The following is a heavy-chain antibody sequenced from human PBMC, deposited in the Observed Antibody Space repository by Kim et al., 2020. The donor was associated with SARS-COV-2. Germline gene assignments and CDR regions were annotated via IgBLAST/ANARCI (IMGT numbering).Heavy chain of an antibody. CDR3: ARERANRHYYGSGSYLY. Sequence: SETLSLTCAVYGGSFSGYYWSWIRQPPGKGLEWIGEINHSGSTNYNPSLKSRVTISVDTSKNQFSLKLSSVTAADTAVYYCARERANRHYYGSGSYLYWG. V-gene: IGHV4-34*01. J-gene: IGHJ4*01. CDR1: GGSFSGYY. CDR2: INHSGST. D-gene: IGHD3-10*01.